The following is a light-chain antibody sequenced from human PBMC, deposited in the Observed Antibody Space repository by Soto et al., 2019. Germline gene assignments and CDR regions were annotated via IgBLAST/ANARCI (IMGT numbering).Light chain of an antibody. CDR3: SSYTSISGI. V-gene: IGLV2-14*01. CDR2: EVI. CDR1: SNDVGGYNF. Sequence: QLVLTQPATVSGSPGQSITISCTGTSNDVGGYNFVSWYQQHPGKAPKLMIYEVINRPSGVSNRFSGSKSGNTASLTISGLQAEDEADYYCSSYTSISGIFGTGTKVTVL. J-gene: IGLJ1*01.